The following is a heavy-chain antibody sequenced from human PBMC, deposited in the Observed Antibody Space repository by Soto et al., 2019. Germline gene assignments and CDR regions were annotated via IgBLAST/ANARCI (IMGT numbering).Heavy chain of an antibody. V-gene: IGHV3-23*01. CDR1: VCSFSTTD. D-gene: IGHD3-10*01. CDR2: IEGSGTIT. Sequence: WCSLRLSCAASVCSFSTTDMSWVRQAPGKGLEWVTTIEGSGTITYYADSVRGRFTISRDNSKNTVYLQMDSLTADDTAVYYCVKNSGWFNSWGQGTPVTVSS. J-gene: IGHJ5*01. CDR3: VKNSGWFNS.